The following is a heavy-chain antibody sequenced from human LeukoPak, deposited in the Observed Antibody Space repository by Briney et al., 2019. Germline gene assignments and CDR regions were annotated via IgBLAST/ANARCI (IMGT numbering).Heavy chain of an antibody. Sequence: GRSLRLSCAASGFTLSTYAMHWVRQAPGKGLEWVTFISYDGGHKYYADSVKGRLIISRDNSKNTLYLQMNSLRAEDTAVYYCARDRSGYCSGGDCYLLSAFDIWGQGTTVTVSS. CDR2: ISYDGGHK. V-gene: IGHV3-30-3*01. J-gene: IGHJ3*02. CDR3: ARDRSGYCSGGDCYLLSAFDI. CDR1: GFTLSTYA. D-gene: IGHD2-15*01.